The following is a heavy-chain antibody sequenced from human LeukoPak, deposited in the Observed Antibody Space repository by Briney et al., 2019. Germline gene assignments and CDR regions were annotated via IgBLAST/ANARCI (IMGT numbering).Heavy chain of an antibody. CDR1: GFTFNTHW. Sequence: GGSLRLSCAASGFTFNTHWMHWVRQPPGKGLVWVSRISTDGTTTNYADSVKGRFTISRDNSKNTLYLQMNSLRAEDTAVYYCAKDRRYSSSWLSYRGQGTLVTVSS. J-gene: IGHJ4*02. CDR3: AKDRRYSSSWLSY. V-gene: IGHV3-74*01. CDR2: ISTDGTTT. D-gene: IGHD6-13*01.